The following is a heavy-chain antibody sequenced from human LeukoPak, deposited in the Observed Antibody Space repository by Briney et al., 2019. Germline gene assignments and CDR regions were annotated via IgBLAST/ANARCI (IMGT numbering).Heavy chain of an antibody. CDR3: ARSRAFNNGAFDP. V-gene: IGHV4-61*01. CDR2: IYNGVNT. Sequence: SETLSLTCTVSGASVSSASYWSWIRQPPGKGVEWIAHIYNGVNTNYNPSLKSRVTISVDTSKNQFSLRLNSVTAADTAVYYCARSRAFNNGAFDPWGQGSLVTVPS. CDR1: GASVSSASY. J-gene: IGHJ5*02. D-gene: IGHD2-8*01.